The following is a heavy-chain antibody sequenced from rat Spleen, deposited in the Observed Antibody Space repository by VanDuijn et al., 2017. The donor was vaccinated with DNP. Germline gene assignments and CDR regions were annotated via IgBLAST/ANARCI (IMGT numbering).Heavy chain of an antibody. V-gene: IGHV5S11*01. CDR2: ISAGGGHT. CDR1: GLTFPNYY. Sequence: EVQLVESGGGLVQPGGSMQLSCAASGLTFPNYYMAWVRPAPTKRLEWVATISAGGGHTYYRDAVKGRFTISRDNAKNTLYLQMDSLRSERTANYYCTRTLNYGSPYYYAMDSGGQGPSVTVAS. J-gene: IGHJ4*01. D-gene: IGHD1-3*01. CDR3: TRTLNYGSPYYYAMDS.